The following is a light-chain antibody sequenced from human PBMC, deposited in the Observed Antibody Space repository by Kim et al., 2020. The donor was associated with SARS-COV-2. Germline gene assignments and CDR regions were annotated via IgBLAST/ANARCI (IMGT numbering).Light chain of an antibody. J-gene: IGKJ4*01. Sequence: EIVLTQSPATLSLSPGESATLSCRASQGVDSYLVWYQQKPGQAPRLLIYDASNRATGIPARFSGSGSGTDFTLTISSLEPEDFAVYYCQQRYNWPPLTFGGGTKVDIK. CDR1: QGVDSY. CDR2: DAS. CDR3: QQRYNWPPLT. V-gene: IGKV3-11*01.